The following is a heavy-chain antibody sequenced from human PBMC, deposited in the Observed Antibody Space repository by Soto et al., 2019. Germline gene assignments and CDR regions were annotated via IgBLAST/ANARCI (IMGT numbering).Heavy chain of an antibody. CDR2: IYYSGST. Sequence: QVQLQESGPGLVKPSETLSLTCTVSGGSVSSGSYYWSWIRQPPGKGLEWIGYIYYSGSTNYNSSLQSRVTISVDTSKNQFSLKLSSVTAADTAVYYCARGRYSSSSDYWGQGTLVTVSS. J-gene: IGHJ4*02. CDR3: ARGRYSSSSDY. V-gene: IGHV4-61*01. D-gene: IGHD6-6*01. CDR1: GGSVSSGSYY.